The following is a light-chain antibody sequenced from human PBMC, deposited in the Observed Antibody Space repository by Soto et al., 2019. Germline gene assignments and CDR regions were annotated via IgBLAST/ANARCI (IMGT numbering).Light chain of an antibody. CDR2: AAS. CDR1: QSISSY. CDR3: QQSYSIPIT. Sequence: IQMTQPPSSVSASVGERVTMTSRASQSISSYLNWYQQKPGKAPKLLIYAASSLQSGVPSRFSGSGSGTDFTLTISSLQPEDFATYYCQQSYSIPITFGQGTRLEIK. J-gene: IGKJ5*01. V-gene: IGKV1-39*01.